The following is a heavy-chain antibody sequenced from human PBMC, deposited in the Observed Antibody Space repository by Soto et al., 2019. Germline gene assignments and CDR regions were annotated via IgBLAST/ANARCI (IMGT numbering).Heavy chain of an antibody. CDR2: IYYSGST. CDR1: GGSISSYY. J-gene: IGHJ5*02. Sequence: PSETLSLTSTVSGGSISSYYWSWIRQPPGKGLEWIGYIYYSGSTNYNPSLKSRVTISVDTSKNQFSLKLSSVTAADTAVYYCAREVGHYDYVWGSYSQSYTWIDPWCQGTLVTVSS. V-gene: IGHV4-59*01. CDR3: AREVGHYDYVWGSYSQSYTWIDP. D-gene: IGHD3-16*01.